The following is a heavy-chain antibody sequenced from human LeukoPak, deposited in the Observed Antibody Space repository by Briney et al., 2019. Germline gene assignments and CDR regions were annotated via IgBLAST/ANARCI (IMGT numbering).Heavy chain of an antibody. CDR2: INPNSGGT. CDR1: GYTFTDYY. D-gene: IGHD6-13*01. Sequence: ASVKVSCKASGYTFTDYYMQWVRQAPGQGLEWMGRINPNSGGTDYAQNFQGRVSMTRDTSITTAYMELSSLRSDDTAVYYCAIGIPAAGTFDHWGQGTLVTVSS. CDR3: AIGIPAAGTFDH. J-gene: IGHJ4*02. V-gene: IGHV1-2*06.